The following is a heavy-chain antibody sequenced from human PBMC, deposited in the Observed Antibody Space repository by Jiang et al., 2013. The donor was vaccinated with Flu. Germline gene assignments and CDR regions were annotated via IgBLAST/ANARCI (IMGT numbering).Heavy chain of an antibody. CDR1: GFSYSTYF. CDR3: AKGILPTGESTGFQ. CDR2: ISGGGDST. D-gene: IGHD2-15*01. V-gene: IGHV3-23*01. J-gene: IGHJ4*02. Sequence: QLLESGGGLVQPGGSLRLSCAASGFSYSTYFMRWVRQAPGKGLECVSVISGGGDSTYYADSVKGRFTISRDNSKNTLYLQMNSLRAEDTAVYYCAKGILPTGESTGFQWGQGTLVIVSS.